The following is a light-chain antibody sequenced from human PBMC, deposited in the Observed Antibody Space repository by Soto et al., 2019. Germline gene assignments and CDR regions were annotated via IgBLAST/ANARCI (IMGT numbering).Light chain of an antibody. CDR1: QSLSGN. CDR2: RAS. CDR3: QQYNNWPRT. J-gene: IGKJ1*01. Sequence: EIVMTQSPATLSVSPGERVPLSCRASQSLSGNLAWYQQKPGLAPRLLINRASTRATGIPARFSGSGSETEFTLTISSLQSEDFAVYYCQQYNNWPRTFGQGTKVEIK. V-gene: IGKV3-15*01.